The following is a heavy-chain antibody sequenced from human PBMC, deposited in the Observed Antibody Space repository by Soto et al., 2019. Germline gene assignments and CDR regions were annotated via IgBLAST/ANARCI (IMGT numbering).Heavy chain of an antibody. J-gene: IGHJ4*02. V-gene: IGHV3-74*01. CDR1: GFTFSSNW. CDR3: AILSN. CDR2: IYSDGTT. Sequence: EVQLVESGGGLVQRGGSLRLSCAASGFTFSSNWMHWVRQAPGKGLVWVSIIYSDGTTSYADSVKGRFTISRDNFKNTLHLQMNSLRAEDTAVYYCAILSNWGQGTLVTVSS. D-gene: IGHD6-6*01.